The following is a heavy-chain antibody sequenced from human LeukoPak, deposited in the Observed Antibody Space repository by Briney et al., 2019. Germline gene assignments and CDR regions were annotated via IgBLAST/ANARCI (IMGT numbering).Heavy chain of an antibody. D-gene: IGHD3-22*01. Sequence: GGSLRLSCAASGFTFSSYWMSWVRQAPGKGLEWVANIKQDGSEKYYVDPVKGRFTISRDNAKNSLYLQMNSLRAEDTAVYYCARDLESYYDSSGYSDYWGQGTLVTVSS. J-gene: IGHJ4*01. CDR3: ARDLESYYDSSGYSDY. V-gene: IGHV3-7*01. CDR1: GFTFSSYW. CDR2: IKQDGSEK.